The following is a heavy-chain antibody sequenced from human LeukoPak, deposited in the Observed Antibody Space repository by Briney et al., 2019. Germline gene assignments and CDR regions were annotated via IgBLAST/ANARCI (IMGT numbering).Heavy chain of an antibody. CDR3: ARAYYDYVWGSPPDYYYYMDV. CDR1: GGSISSSSYY. J-gene: IGHJ6*03. D-gene: IGHD3-16*01. V-gene: IGHV4-39*07. Sequence: SETLSLTCTVSGGSISSSSYYWGWIRQPPGKGLEWIGSIYYSGSTYYNPSLKSRVTISVDTSKNQFSLELSSVTAADTAVYYCARAYYDYVWGSPPDYYYYMDVWGKGTTVTVSS. CDR2: IYYSGST.